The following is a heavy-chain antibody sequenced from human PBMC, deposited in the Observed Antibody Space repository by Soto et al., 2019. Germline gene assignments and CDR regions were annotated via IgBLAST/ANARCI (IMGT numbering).Heavy chain of an antibody. V-gene: IGHV4-39*01. CDR2: IYSIGST. CDR1: GGSISSSSY. J-gene: IGHJ6*02. CDR3: RRSSRYSTDV. Sequence: QLQLQESGPGLVKPSETLSLTCTVSGGSISSSSYWCWIRQPPGKGLEWIGSIYSIGSTYCNPSLKSPVTISVDTSKNQFSLKLSSVTDADTAVYYCRRSSRYSTDVWGPGTTVTVSS. D-gene: IGHD6-13*01.